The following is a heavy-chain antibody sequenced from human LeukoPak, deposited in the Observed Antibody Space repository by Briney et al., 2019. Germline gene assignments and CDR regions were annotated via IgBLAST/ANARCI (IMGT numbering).Heavy chain of an antibody. CDR3: AREVGVVDTAMAEWDWFDP. CDR1: GFTFSSYS. J-gene: IGHJ5*02. V-gene: IGHV3-21*01. D-gene: IGHD5-18*01. CDR2: ISSSSSYI. Sequence: GGSLRLSCAASGFTFSSYSMNWVRQAPGKGLEWVSSISSSSSYIYYADSVKGRFTISRDNAKNSLYLQMNSLRAEDTAVYYRAREVGVVDTAMAEWDWFDPWGQGTLVTVSS.